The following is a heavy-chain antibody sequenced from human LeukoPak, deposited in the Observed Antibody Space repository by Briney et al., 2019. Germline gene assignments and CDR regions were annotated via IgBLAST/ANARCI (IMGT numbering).Heavy chain of an antibody. J-gene: IGHJ3*02. CDR2: ISSSTNTI. Sequence: GGSLRLSCAASGFSFSSYSMNWVRQAPGKGLEWVSYISSSTNTIYYADSVKGRFTISRDNAKNSLFLQMNSLRDEDTAVYYCARGGYGANDDAFDIWGQGTMVTVSS. CDR3: ARGGYGANDDAFDI. V-gene: IGHV3-48*02. CDR1: GFSFSSYS. D-gene: IGHD4-23*01.